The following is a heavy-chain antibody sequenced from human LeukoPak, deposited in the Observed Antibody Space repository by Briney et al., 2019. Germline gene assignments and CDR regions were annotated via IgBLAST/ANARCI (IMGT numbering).Heavy chain of an antibody. V-gene: IGHV3-30*02. CDR3: ARDLAGLAAAGTDFDY. CDR2: IRYDGSNK. D-gene: IGHD6-13*01. CDR1: GFTFRSHG. Sequence: PGGSLRLSCAASGFTFRSHGMHWVRQAPGKGLEWVAFIRYDGSNKYYADSVKGRFTISRDNSKDTLYLQMNSLRAEDTAVYYCARDLAGLAAAGTDFDYWGQGTLVTVSS. J-gene: IGHJ4*02.